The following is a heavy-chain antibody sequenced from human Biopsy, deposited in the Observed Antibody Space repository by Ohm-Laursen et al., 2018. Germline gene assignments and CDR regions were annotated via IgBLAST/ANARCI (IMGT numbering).Heavy chain of an antibody. CDR2: IRDSGDSA. Sequence: GSQRLSCTASGSTFSSHAIAWFRQATGKRLERVSGIRDSGDSAYYADSVKGRLTISRVNSRNTLYLQMNSLRAEDTAVYFLTNHYCGGITCLMNFWGQGTLVTVSS. D-gene: IGHD2-21*01. V-gene: IGHV3-23*01. CDR3: TNHYCGGITCLMNF. J-gene: IGHJ4*02. CDR1: GSTFSSHA.